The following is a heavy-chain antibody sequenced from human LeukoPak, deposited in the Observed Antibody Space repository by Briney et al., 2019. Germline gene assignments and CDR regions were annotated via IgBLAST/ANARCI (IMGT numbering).Heavy chain of an antibody. J-gene: IGHJ4*02. CDR2: INPNSGVT. CDR1: GYTFTGYY. CDR3: ARDRDGYCTDGLSYFDS. V-gene: IGHV1-2*02. Sequence: APVNASCTASGYTFTGYYMHWGRQAPGQGLEWMGWINPNSGVTNYAQRFQGRVTMTRDTSISTAYMDLSRLRYDDTAVYYCARDRDGYCTDGLSYFDSWGQGTLVTVSS. D-gene: IGHD2-8*01.